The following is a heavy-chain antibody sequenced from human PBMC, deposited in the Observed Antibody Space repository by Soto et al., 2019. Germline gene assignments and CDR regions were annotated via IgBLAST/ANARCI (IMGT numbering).Heavy chain of an antibody. CDR2: IYYSGST. D-gene: IGHD4-4*01. V-gene: IGHV4-39*01. CDR1: VGSIGTSSYF. J-gene: IGHJ5*02. Sequence: ETLSLTCTVSVGSIGTSSYFSVWIRQPPGKGLEWIGSIYYSGSTYYNPSLKSRVTVSVDTSKNQFSLNLSSVTAADTAVYYCARHPSNFWFDPWGQGTLVTVS. CDR3: ARHPSNFWFDP.